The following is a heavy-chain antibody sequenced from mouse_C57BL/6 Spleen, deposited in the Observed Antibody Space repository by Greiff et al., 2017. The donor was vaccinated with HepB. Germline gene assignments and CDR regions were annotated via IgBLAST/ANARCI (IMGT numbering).Heavy chain of an antibody. J-gene: IGHJ1*03. CDR3: ARMRWLLRTSYWYFDV. CDR2: INPNNGGT. Sequence: VQLQQSGPELVKPGASVKIPCKASGYTFTDYNMDWVKQSHGKSLEWIGDINPNNGGTIYNQKFKGKATLTVDKSSSTAYMELRSLTSEDTAVYYCARMRWLLRTSYWYFDVWGTGTTVTVSS. V-gene: IGHV1-18*01. CDR1: GYTFTDYN. D-gene: IGHD2-3*01.